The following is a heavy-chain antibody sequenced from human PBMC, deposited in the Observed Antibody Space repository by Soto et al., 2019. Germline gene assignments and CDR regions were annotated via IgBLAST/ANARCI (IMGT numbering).Heavy chain of an antibody. D-gene: IGHD2-8*01. CDR2: ISSSGSAI. CDR1: GSGFTFSSYS. Sequence: PGGSLRLSCAASGSGFTFSSYSMNWVRQAPGKGLEWVSYISSSGSAIYYVDSVKGRFAISRDNAEKSLYLQMNSLRDEDTAVYYCARDHKWAFDYGGQGTLVTVSS. CDR3: ARDHKWAFDY. V-gene: IGHV3-48*02. J-gene: IGHJ4*02.